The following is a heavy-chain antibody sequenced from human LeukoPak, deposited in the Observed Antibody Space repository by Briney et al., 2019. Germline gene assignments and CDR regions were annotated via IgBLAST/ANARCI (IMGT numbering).Heavy chain of an antibody. CDR1: GGSFSGYY. Sequence: PETLSLTCAVYGGSFSGYYWSWIRQPPGKGLEWIGEINHSGSTNYNPSLKSRVTISVDTSKNQFSLKLSSVTAADTAVYYCASWGGDYRIDYWGQGTLVTVSS. CDR3: ASWGGDYRIDY. CDR2: INHSGST. V-gene: IGHV4-34*01. J-gene: IGHJ4*02. D-gene: IGHD4-17*01.